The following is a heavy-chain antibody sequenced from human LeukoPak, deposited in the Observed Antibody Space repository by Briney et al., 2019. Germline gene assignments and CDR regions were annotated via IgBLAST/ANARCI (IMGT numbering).Heavy chain of an antibody. CDR3: ARVLMVRGTSHAFDF. J-gene: IGHJ3*01. CDR1: GFTFSDHY. CDR2: ISSSGSTI. Sequence: GSLRLSCAASGFTFSDHYMTWIRQAPGKGLDWLSYISSSGSTIYYVDSVKGRFTISRDNANNSLYLQMNSLRAEDTAVYYCARVLMVRGTSHAFDFWGRGTMVTVSS. V-gene: IGHV3-11*04. D-gene: IGHD3-10*01.